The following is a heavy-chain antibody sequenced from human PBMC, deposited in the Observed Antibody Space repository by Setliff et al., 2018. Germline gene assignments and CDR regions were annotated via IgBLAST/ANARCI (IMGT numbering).Heavy chain of an antibody. D-gene: IGHD3-10*01. Sequence: GGSLRLSCAASGFTFSDHRMDWVRLGPGKGLERIGRMRHKAAGYSTEYAPSVRGRFSVSRDDSKNSFYLQMTSPTTEDTAVYYCARGVLLKVRGVTFDYWGQGTLVTVSS. CDR1: GFTFSDHR. CDR3: ARGVLLKVRGVTFDY. J-gene: IGHJ4*02. V-gene: IGHV3-72*01. CDR2: MRHKAAGYST.